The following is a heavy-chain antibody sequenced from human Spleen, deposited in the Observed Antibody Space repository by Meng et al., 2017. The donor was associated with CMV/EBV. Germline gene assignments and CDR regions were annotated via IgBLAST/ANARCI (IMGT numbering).Heavy chain of an antibody. CDR2: IRFDGSNK. V-gene: IGHV3-30*02. Sequence: SGFPFSSYGMHWVRQAPGKGLEWVAFIRFDGSNKYYADSVKGRFTISRDNSKNTLYLQMNSLRAEDTAVYYCAKVAMVYAIPSWFDPWGQGTLVTVSS. D-gene: IGHD2-8*01. CDR1: GFPFSSYG. J-gene: IGHJ5*02. CDR3: AKVAMVYAIPSWFDP.